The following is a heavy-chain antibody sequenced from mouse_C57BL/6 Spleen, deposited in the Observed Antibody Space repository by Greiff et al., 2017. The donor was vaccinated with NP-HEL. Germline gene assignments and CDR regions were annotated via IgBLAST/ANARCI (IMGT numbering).Heavy chain of an antibody. CDR3: ARERPTGYYAMDY. Sequence: QVQLQQPGAELVRPGSSVKLSCKASGYTFTSYWMHWVKQRPIQGLEWIGNIDPSDSETHYNQKFKDKATLTVDKSSSTAYMQLSSLTSEDSAVYYCARERPTGYYAMDYWGQGTSVTVSS. J-gene: IGHJ4*01. CDR1: GYTFTSYW. V-gene: IGHV1-52*01. CDR2: IDPSDSET.